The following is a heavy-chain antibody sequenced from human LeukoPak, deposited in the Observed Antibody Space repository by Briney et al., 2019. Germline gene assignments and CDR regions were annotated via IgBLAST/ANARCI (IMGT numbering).Heavy chain of an antibody. CDR2: ISSSSSYI. CDR1: GFTFSSYS. D-gene: IGHD4-23*01. J-gene: IGHJ4*02. V-gene: IGHV3-21*01. Sequence: GGSLRLSCAASGFTFSSYSMNWVRQAPGKGLEWVSSISSSSSYIYYADSVKGRFTISRDNAKNSLYLRMNSLRAEDTAVYYCARANYGGNSDGDYWGQGTLVTVSS. CDR3: ARANYGGNSDGDY.